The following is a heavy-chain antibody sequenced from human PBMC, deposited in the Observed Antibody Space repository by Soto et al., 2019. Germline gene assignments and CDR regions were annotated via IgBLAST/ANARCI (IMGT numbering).Heavy chain of an antibody. D-gene: IGHD3-22*01. CDR1: GGPFSGYY. J-gene: IGHJ5*02. Sequence: AESLSLTCAVYGGPFSGYYWSWIRQAPGKGLEWIGEINHSGSTNYNPSLNSRATISVDKSKNQFSLRLKSVTAADTAVYYCASVGSDYDNSGYYLPWGPGTLVTVSS. CDR3: ASVGSDYDNSGYYLP. V-gene: IGHV4-34*01. CDR2: INHSGST.